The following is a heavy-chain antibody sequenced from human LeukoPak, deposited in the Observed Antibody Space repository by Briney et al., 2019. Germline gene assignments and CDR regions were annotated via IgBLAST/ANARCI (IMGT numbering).Heavy chain of an antibody. CDR3: ARGLEGENAFDI. CDR1: GGSITSSTYF. D-gene: IGHD5-24*01. CDR2: ISYSGTT. Sequence: SETLTLTCTVSGGSITSSTYFWVWIRQRPGMEREWFGSISYSGTTSYNPSLTSRVTISVDTSKNQLSLKLSSVTAADTAVYYCARGLEGENAFDIWGQGTMVPVSS. J-gene: IGHJ3*02. V-gene: IGHV4-39*07.